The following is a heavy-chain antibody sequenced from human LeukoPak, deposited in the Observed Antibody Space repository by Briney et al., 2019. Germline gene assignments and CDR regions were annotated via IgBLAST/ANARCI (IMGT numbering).Heavy chain of an antibody. Sequence: GGSLRLSCAASEFTFRSYDMNWVRQAPGKGLEWVSYISSSGSTIYYADSVKGRFTISRDNAKNSLLLQMNSLRAEDTAVYYCARGQYGSGDGYYMDVWGKGTTVTISS. CDR1: EFTFRSYD. CDR3: ARGQYGSGDGYYMDV. V-gene: IGHV3-48*03. CDR2: ISSSGSTI. D-gene: IGHD3-10*01. J-gene: IGHJ6*03.